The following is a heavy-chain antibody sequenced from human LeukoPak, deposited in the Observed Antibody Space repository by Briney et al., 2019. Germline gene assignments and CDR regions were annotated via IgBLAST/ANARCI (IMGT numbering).Heavy chain of an antibody. CDR3: ARVTEAPYYFDY. CDR1: GFTFSSYI. V-gene: IGHV3-21*01. Sequence: SGGSLRLSCAASGFTFSSYIMNWVRQAPGKGLEWVSSISSSSSYIYYADSVKGRFTISRDNAKNSLYLQMNSLRAEDTAVYYCARVTEAPYYFDYWGQGTLVTVSS. CDR2: ISSSSSYI. J-gene: IGHJ4*02.